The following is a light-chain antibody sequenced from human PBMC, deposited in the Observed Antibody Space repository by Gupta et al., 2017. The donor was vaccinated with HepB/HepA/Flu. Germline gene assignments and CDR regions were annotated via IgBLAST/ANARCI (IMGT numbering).Light chain of an antibody. V-gene: IGKV1-17*01. CDR2: GAS. CDR1: QTIRND. CDR3: QQYYSYPWT. Sequence: MQMTPSPSSLSASLGDRVTIPCRASQTIRNDLAWYQQKPGEAPKCLIYGASSLQSGVPSRFSGSRSGTDFTLAISSLQPDDVATYYCQQYYSYPWTFGRGTKVEIK. J-gene: IGKJ1*01.